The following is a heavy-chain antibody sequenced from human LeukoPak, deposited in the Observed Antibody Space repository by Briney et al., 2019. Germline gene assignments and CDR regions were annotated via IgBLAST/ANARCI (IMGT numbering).Heavy chain of an antibody. CDR2: ISSDGSSR. J-gene: IGHJ4*02. V-gene: IGHV3-74*01. CDR3: ARDCSGGSCYRVGY. Sequence: GGSLRLSCAASGFTFSSYWMHWVRQVPGKGLVWASRISSDGSSRTYADSVKGRFTISRDNGNNTLYLQMNSLRVDDTAVYYCARDCSGGSCYRVGYWGQGTLVTVSS. CDR1: GFTFSSYW. D-gene: IGHD2-15*01.